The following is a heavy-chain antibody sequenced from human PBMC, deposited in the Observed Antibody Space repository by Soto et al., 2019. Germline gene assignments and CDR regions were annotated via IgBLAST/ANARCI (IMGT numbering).Heavy chain of an antibody. V-gene: IGHV4-59*12. CDR2: MHYGGNR. J-gene: IGHJ6*02. Sequence: AETLALTCSVSGGSIRSYYCSWFRQPPGKGLEGIGHMHYGGNRDYNPSLRSRVTISVDTSKNQFSLTLSSVTAADTAVYYCARESFNWHSSSWYSYYYYGMDVWGQGTTVTVSS. D-gene: IGHD6-13*01. CDR3: ARESFNWHSSSWYSYYYYGMDV. CDR1: GGSIRSYY.